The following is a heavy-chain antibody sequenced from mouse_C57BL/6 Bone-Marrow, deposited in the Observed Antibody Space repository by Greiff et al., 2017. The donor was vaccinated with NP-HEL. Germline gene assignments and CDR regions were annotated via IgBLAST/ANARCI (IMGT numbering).Heavy chain of an antibody. CDR1: GYSFTDYN. D-gene: IGHD4-1*01. V-gene: IGHV1-39*01. Sequence: VQLQQSGPELVKPGASVKISCKASGYSFTDYNMNWVKQSHGKSLEWIGVINPNYGTNSYNQKFKGKATLTVDQSSSTAYMQLNSLTSEDSAVYYSALTGKGRYFGYWGKGTTLTVSS. CDR3: ALTGKGRYFGY. CDR2: INPNYGTN. J-gene: IGHJ2*01.